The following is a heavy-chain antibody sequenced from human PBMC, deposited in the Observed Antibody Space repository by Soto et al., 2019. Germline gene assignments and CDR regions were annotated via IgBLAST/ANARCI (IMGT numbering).Heavy chain of an antibody. Sequence: QVQLQESGPGLVKPSQTRSLTCTVSVGSISSGGYYWSWIRQHPGKGLGWIGYIYYIGGTYSNPSLTSRVTISVDTSKNQFSLKLSSVTAADTAVYYCAREPMARGYGMDVWGQGTTVTVSS. CDR1: VGSISSGGYY. V-gene: IGHV4-31*03. D-gene: IGHD3-10*01. J-gene: IGHJ6*02. CDR2: IYYIGGT. CDR3: AREPMARGYGMDV.